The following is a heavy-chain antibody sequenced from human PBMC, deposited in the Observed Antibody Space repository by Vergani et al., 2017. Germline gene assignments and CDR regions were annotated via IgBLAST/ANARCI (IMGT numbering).Heavy chain of an antibody. D-gene: IGHD5/OR15-5a*01. V-gene: IGHV4-59*11. Sequence: QVQLQESGPGLVKSSETLSLTCSVSFDSIRNLYCNWIRQPPGKGLEWIGSIHYSENTNYNPSLKTRVTISVDTSKNQFSLTLTSVTAADTAVYYCARARSTLFAEFDYWGQGTLVTVSS. CDR3: ARARSTLFAEFDY. CDR1: FDSIRNLY. J-gene: IGHJ4*02. CDR2: IHYSENT.